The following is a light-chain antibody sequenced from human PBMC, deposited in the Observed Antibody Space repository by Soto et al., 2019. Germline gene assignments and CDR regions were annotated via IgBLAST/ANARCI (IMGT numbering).Light chain of an antibody. CDR2: DVT. V-gene: IGLV2-11*01. J-gene: IGLJ2*01. Sequence: QSVLTQPRSVSGSPGQSVTISCTGTSSDVGDYNYVSWYQQHPGKAPKLMIYDVTKRPSGVPDRFSGSKSGNTASLTISGLQAEDEADYYCCSYAGNYFFVVCGGGTKLTVL. CDR3: CSYAGNYFFVV. CDR1: SSDVGDYNY.